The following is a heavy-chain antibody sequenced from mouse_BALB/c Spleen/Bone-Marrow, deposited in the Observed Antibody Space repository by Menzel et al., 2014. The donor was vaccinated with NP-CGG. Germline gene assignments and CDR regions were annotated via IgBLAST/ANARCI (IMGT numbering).Heavy chain of an antibody. CDR1: GYSFTGYY. J-gene: IGHJ2*01. CDR3: ARAAYYFDY. V-gene: IGHV1-31*01. Sequence: EVKLQESGPELVKPGASVKISCKASGYSFTGYYMHWVEQSHVKSLEWIGRINPYNGATSYNQNFKDKASLTVDKSSSTAYMELHSLTSEDSAVYYCARAAYYFDYWGQGTTLTVSS. CDR2: INPYNGAT. D-gene: IGHD1-2*01.